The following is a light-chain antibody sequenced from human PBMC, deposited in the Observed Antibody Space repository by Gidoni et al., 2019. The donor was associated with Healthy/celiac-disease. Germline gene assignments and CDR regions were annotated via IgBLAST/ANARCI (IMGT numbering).Light chain of an antibody. V-gene: IGKV2-28*01. J-gene: IGKJ4*01. CDR3: MQARQTLT. CDR1: QSLLHSNGYNY. CDR2: LGS. Sequence: IVMTHSPLSLPVTPGEPASISCRSSQSLLHSNGYNYLDWYLQKPGQSPQLLIYLGSNRASGVPDRFSGSGSGTDFTLKISRVEAEDVGVYYCMQARQTLTFGGGTKVEIK.